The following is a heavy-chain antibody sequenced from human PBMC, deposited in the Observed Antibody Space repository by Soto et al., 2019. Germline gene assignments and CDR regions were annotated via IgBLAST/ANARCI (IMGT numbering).Heavy chain of an antibody. D-gene: IGHD6-6*01. CDR2: MNPNSGNT. CDR1: GYTFTSYD. J-gene: IGHJ4*02. Sequence: QVQLVQSGAEVKKPGASVKVSCKASGYTFTSYDINWVRQATGQGLEWMGWMNPNSGNTGYAQKFQGRVTMPXXTXLSTAYMELSSLRSEDTAVYYCARGLGYSSSSIEGYWGQGTLVTVSS. CDR3: ARGLGYSSSSIEGY. V-gene: IGHV1-8*01.